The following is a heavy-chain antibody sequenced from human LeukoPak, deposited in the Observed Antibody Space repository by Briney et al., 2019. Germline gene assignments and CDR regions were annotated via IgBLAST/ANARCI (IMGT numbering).Heavy chain of an antibody. CDR1: GGSINSDLYY. Sequence: SETLSLTCTVSGGSINSDLYYWGWIRQPPGKGLEWIGSIYYSGSTYYNPSLKSRVTISVDTSKNQFSLKLSSVTAADTAVYYCARVSATPGHLVDVFDLWGQGTTVTVSS. V-gene: IGHV4-39*07. D-gene: IGHD6-6*01. J-gene: IGHJ3*01. CDR2: IYYSGST. CDR3: ARVSATPGHLVDVFDL.